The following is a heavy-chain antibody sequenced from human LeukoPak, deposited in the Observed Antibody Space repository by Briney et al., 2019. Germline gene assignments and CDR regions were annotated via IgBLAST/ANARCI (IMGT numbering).Heavy chain of an antibody. CDR1: GFTFSSYA. D-gene: IGHD3-22*01. V-gene: IGHV3-30*04. J-gene: IGHJ6*02. CDR2: ISYDGSNK. Sequence: GGSLRLSCAASGFTFSSYAMHWVRQAPGKGLEWVAVISYDGSNKYYADSVKGRFTISRDNAKNSLYLQMNSLRAEDTAVYYCARDRYYDSSGHYYYYYGMDVWGQGTTVTVSS. CDR3: ARDRYYDSSGHYYYYYGMDV.